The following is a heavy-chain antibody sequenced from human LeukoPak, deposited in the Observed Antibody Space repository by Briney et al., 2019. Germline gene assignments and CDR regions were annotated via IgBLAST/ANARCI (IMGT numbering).Heavy chain of an antibody. D-gene: IGHD5-12*01. Sequence: GGSPRLSCAASGFTFSSYGMHWVRQAPGKGLEWVAVISYDGSNKYYADSVKGRFTISRDNSKNTLYLQMNSLRAEDTAVYYCANLPRDGYTYYAFDIWGQGTMVTVSS. J-gene: IGHJ3*02. CDR1: GFTFSSYG. V-gene: IGHV3-30*18. CDR3: ANLPRDGYTYYAFDI. CDR2: ISYDGSNK.